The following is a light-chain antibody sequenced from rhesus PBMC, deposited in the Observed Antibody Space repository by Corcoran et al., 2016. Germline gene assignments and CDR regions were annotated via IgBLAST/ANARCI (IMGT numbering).Light chain of an antibody. CDR1: QGISSY. Sequence: DIQMTQSPSSLSASVGDTVTITCRASQGISSYLNWFQQKPGQAPKLLIYDASSVESGGPSRFSGRGSGTDFTLTISSLQPEDFAAYDCLQHNSYPLTFGQGTKVEIK. V-gene: IGKV1-28*03. J-gene: IGKJ1*01. CDR3: LQHNSYPLT. CDR2: DAS.